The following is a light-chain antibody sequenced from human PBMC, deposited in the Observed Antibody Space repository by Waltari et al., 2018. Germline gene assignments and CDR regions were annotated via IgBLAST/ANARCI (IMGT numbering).Light chain of an antibody. CDR3: QNHERLPAT. CDR1: QSISKY. V-gene: IGKV3-20*01. CDR2: AGS. J-gene: IGKJ1*01. Sequence: VLTQSPGTLSLSPGERAPLSCRASQSISKYLVCYQQRPGHAPRLLIYAGSTRAAGIPDRFSGSGYGTDFTLTISRLEPEDFAMYYCQNHERLPATFGQGTKVEFK.